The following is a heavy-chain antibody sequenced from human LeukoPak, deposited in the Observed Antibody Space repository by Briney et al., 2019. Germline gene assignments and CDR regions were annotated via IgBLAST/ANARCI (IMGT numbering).Heavy chain of an antibody. CDR2: ISSSSSYI. V-gene: IGHV3-21*01. J-gene: IGHJ4*02. CDR1: GFTFSSYS. D-gene: IGHD6-13*01. Sequence: EGSLRLSCAASGFTFSSYSMNWVRQAPGKGLEWVSSISSSSSYIYYADSVKGRFTISRDNAKNSLYLQMNSLRAEDTAVYYCARDGAAADFDYWGQGTLVTVSS. CDR3: ARDGAAADFDY.